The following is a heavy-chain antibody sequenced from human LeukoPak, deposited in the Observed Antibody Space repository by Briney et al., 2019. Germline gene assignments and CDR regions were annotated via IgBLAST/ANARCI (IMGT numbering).Heavy chain of an antibody. CDR2: INSNGGSA. CDR3: ARVARGGYNFYYYYYMDV. J-gene: IGHJ6*03. Sequence: GGSLRLSCAASGFTFDDYGMSWVRQAPGKGLEWVSGINSNGGSAGYADSVKGRFTISRDNSKNTLYLQMNSLRAEDTAVYYCARVARGGYNFYYYYYMDVWGKGTTVTISS. CDR1: GFTFDDYG. D-gene: IGHD5-12*01. V-gene: IGHV3-20*04.